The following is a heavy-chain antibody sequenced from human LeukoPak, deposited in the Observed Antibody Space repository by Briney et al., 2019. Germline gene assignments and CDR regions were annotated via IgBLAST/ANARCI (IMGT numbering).Heavy chain of an antibody. V-gene: IGHV1-24*01. CDR1: GYTLTEVS. D-gene: IGHD6-13*01. J-gene: IGHJ6*02. CDR3: ATGYLVTAGLMDV. CDR2: FNPEDGNT. Sequence: ASVKVSCEVSGYTLTEVSMVWGRQAPRKGLDWRVSFNPEDGNTVYAQKFQGRVTMTEDTSTDTAYMELSSLRSEDTAVYYCATGYLVTAGLMDVWGQGTTVTVFS.